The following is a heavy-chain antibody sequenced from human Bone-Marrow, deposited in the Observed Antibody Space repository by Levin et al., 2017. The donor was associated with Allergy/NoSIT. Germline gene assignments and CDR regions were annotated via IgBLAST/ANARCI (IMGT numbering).Heavy chain of an antibody. V-gene: IGHV3-23*01. CDR2: ITGSGAST. CDR3: AKDRRFTVTADFDN. CDR1: GFTFTSYA. D-gene: IGHD4-17*01. J-gene: IGHJ4*02. Sequence: GGSLRLSCAASGFTFTSYAMAWVRQAPGKGLEWVASITGSGASTYYADSVKGRFTISKDNPKNALILQMNSLRPEDTAEYYCAKDRRFTVTADFDNWGQGTLVTVSS.